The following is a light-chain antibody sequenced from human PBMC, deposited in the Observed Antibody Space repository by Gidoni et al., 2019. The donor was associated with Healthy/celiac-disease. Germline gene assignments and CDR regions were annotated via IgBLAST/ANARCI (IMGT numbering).Light chain of an antibody. V-gene: IGKV1-5*03. J-gene: IGKJ1*01. CDR1: QSISSW. CDR3: QQYNSLWT. Sequence: DIQMTQSPSTLSASVGDRVTITCRASQSISSWLAWYQQKPGKAPKLLIYKASSLESGVPSRFSGSGSGTEFTITISSLQPDDFANYYCQQYNSLWTFGQGTKVEIK. CDR2: KAS.